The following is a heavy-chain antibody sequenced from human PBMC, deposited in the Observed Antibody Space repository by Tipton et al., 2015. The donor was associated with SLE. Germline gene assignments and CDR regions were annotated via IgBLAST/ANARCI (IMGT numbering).Heavy chain of an antibody. CDR3: ARTRRGPYYGSGSNWFDP. D-gene: IGHD3-10*01. V-gene: IGHV4-59*12. CDR2: IYYSGST. J-gene: IGHJ5*02. Sequence: TLSLTCTVSGGSISSYYWSWIRQPPGKGLEWIGYIYYSGSTNYNPSLKSRVTISVDTSKNQFSLKLSSVTAADTAVYYCARTRRGPYYGSGSNWFDPWGQGTLVTVSS. CDR1: GGSISSYY.